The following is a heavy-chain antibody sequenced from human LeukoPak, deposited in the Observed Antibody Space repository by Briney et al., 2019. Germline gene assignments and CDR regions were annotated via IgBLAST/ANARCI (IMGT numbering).Heavy chain of an antibody. CDR1: GGAISSYY. Sequence: SGTLSLTCTVSGGAISSYYWSWIPQPPGKGLERIGGIYYSGSTNYNPSLKSRVTISVDTSKNQFSLKLSSVTAADTAVYYCARHWSIAAAGISNPSYYYYYGMDVWGQGTTVTVSS. CDR2: IYYSGST. CDR3: ARHWSIAAAGISNPSYYYYYGMDV. D-gene: IGHD6-13*01. J-gene: IGHJ6*02. V-gene: IGHV4-59*08.